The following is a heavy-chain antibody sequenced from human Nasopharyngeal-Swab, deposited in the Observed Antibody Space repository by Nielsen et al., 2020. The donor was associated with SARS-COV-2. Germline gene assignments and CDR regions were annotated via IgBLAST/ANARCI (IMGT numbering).Heavy chain of an antibody. V-gene: IGHV3-23*01. Sequence: GESLKIFCAASGFTFSSYAMSWVRQAPGKGLEWVSAISGSGGSTYYADSVKGRFTISRDNSKNTLYLQMNSLRAEDTAVYYCAKFLSLGVVDYYYYGMDVWGQGTTVTVSS. J-gene: IGHJ6*02. CDR3: AKFLSLGVVDYYYYGMDV. CDR2: ISGSGGST. D-gene: IGHD3-3*01. CDR1: GFTFSSYA.